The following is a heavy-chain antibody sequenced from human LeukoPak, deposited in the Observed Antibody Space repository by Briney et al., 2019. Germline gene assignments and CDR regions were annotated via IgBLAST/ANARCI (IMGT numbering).Heavy chain of an antibody. D-gene: IGHD2/OR15-2a*01. CDR2: IIPIFGTA. V-gene: IGHV1-69*06. J-gene: IGHJ6*03. CDR3: ARDETLIADGDYYYMDV. CDR1: GGTFSSYA. Sequence: GASVKVSCKASGGTFSSYAISWVRQAPGQGLEWMGGIIPIFGTANYAQKFQGRVTITADKSTSTAYMELSSLRSEDTAVYYCARDETLIADGDYYYMDVWGKGTTVTVSS.